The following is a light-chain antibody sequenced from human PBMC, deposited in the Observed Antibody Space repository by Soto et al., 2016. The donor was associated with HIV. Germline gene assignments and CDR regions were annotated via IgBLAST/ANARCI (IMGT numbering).Light chain of an antibody. Sequence: SYDLTQPPSVSVSPGQTASITCSGNKLGDKYACWYQQKPGQSPVLVMYQDNKRPSGIPERFSGSDSGNTATLTISGTQSMDEADYFCQAWDSGIAVFSGGTKLTVL. V-gene: IGLV3-1*01. J-gene: IGLJ2*01. CDR2: QDN. CDR1: KLGDKY. CDR3: QAWDSGIAV.